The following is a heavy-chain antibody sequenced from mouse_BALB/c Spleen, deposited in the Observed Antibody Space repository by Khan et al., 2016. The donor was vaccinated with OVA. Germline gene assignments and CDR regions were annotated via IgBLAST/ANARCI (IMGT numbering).Heavy chain of an antibody. J-gene: IGHJ3*01. CDR2: IYPGSGST. V-gene: IGHV1-77*01. Sequence: QVQLQQSGPELVKPGASVKMSCKASGYTFTDYVINWVKQRTGQGLEWIGEIYPGSGSTYYNEKFKGKATLTADKSSNPAYMQLSSLTSADSAVYFCAKNYASWFAYWGQGTLVTVSA. CDR1: GYTFTDYV. CDR3: AKNYASWFAY.